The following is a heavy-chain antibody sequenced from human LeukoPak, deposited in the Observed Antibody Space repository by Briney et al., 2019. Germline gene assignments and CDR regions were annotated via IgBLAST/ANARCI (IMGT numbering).Heavy chain of an antibody. CDR3: ARDPFGGSYQQDYYMDV. J-gene: IGHJ6*03. V-gene: IGHV1-69*05. CDR2: IISIFGTA. D-gene: IGHD1-26*01. CDR1: GGTFSSYA. Sequence: SVKVSCKASGGTFSSYAISWVRQAPGQGLEWMGRIISIFGTANYAQKFQGRVTITTDESTSTAYMELSSLRSEDTAVYYCARDPFGGSYQQDYYMDVWGKGTTVTVSS.